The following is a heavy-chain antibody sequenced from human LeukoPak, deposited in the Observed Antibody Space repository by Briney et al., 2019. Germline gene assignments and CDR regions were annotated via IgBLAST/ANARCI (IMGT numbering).Heavy chain of an antibody. CDR3: ARDSPGYLAYDS. D-gene: IGHD1-1*01. CDR1: GFTFSTYW. CDR2: IKEDGSAT. V-gene: IGHV3-7*04. Sequence: GGSLRLPCAASGFTFSTYWMTWVRQAPGKGPEWVANIKEDGSATYYVDSVKGRFTISRDNAKKSLYLQMNSLRAEDTAVYYCARDSPGYLAYDSWGQGTLVTVSS. J-gene: IGHJ4*02.